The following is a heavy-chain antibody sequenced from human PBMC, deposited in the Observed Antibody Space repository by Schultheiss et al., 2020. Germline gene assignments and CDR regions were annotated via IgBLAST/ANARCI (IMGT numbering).Heavy chain of an antibody. Sequence: GGSLRLSCAASGFTFSSYAMHWVRQAPGKGLEYVSAISSNGGSTYYADSVKGRFTISRDNSKNTLYLQMSSLRAEDTAVYYCVGSGYSSSWFYYYYYMDVWGKGTTVTVS. J-gene: IGHJ6*03. CDR1: GFTFSSYA. D-gene: IGHD6-13*01. CDR3: VGSGYSSSWFYYYYYMDV. V-gene: IGHV3-64D*06. CDR2: ISSNGGST.